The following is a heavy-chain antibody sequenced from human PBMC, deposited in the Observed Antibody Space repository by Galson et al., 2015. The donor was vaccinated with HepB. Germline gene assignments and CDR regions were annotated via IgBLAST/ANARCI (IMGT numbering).Heavy chain of an antibody. D-gene: IGHD3-22*01. CDR1: GGTFSNYA. Sequence: SVKVSCKASGGTFSNYAINWVRQAPGQGLEWMGGLIPIFGIPNYAQKFQGRVTISADKFTGTAYMELSSLRSEDTAVYYCAKDFSPYDSRGYHLYYYYGLDVWGQGTTVTVSS. CDR2: LIPIFGIP. V-gene: IGHV1-69*10. J-gene: IGHJ6*02. CDR3: AKDFSPYDSRGYHLYYYYGLDV.